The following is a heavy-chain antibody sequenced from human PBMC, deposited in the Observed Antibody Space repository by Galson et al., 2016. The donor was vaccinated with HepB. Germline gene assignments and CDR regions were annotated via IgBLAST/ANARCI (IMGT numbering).Heavy chain of an antibody. CDR2: LKQDGSEK. J-gene: IGHJ4*02. V-gene: IGHV3-7*03. D-gene: IGHD2-15*01. Sequence: SLRLSCAASGFTFSSYWMSWVRQAPGKGLEWVANLKQDGSEKYYVDSVKGRFTISRDNAKNSLYLQMNSLRAEDTAVYYCARRAGGSSFSRYFDYWGQGTLVTVSS. CDR1: GFTFSSYW. CDR3: ARRAGGSSFSRYFDY.